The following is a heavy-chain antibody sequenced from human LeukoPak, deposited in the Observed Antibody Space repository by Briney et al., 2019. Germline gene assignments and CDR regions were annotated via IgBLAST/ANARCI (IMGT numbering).Heavy chain of an antibody. CDR2: IIPIFGTA. Sequence: GSSVKVSCKASGGTFSSYAISWVRQAPGQGLEWMGRIIPIFGTANYAQKFQGRVTITTDESTSTAYMELSSLRSEDTAVYYCAKGLGGAPRESFDYWGQGTLVTVSS. J-gene: IGHJ4*02. D-gene: IGHD1-26*01. V-gene: IGHV1-69*05. CDR3: AKGLGGAPRESFDY. CDR1: GGTFSSYA.